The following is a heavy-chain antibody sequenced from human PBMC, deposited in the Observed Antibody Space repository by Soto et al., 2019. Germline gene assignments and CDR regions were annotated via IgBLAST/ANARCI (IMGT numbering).Heavy chain of an antibody. Sequence: QVTLKESGPVLVKPTETLTLTCTVSGFSITSTAMGVTWIRQPPGKALEWLAHIFSNDEKFYNTSLKNRLTISKDTSKSQVVLTMTDMDPVDTATYYCALMFLYGVIPDYFDFWGQGTLVTVSS. CDR1: GFSITSTAMG. V-gene: IGHV2-26*01. D-gene: IGHD3-3*01. CDR2: IFSNDEK. J-gene: IGHJ4*02. CDR3: ALMFLYGVIPDYFDF.